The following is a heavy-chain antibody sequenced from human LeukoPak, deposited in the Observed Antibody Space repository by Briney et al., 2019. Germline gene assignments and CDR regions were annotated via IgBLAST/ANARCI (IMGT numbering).Heavy chain of an antibody. D-gene: IGHD3-22*01. CDR3: AREGGYDSSGYQPFDY. CDR2: IYYSGST. V-gene: IGHV4-61*01. J-gene: IGHJ4*02. CDR1: GGSISSSSYY. Sequence: SETLSLTCTVSGGSISSSSYYWSWIRQPPGKGLEWIGYIYYSGSTNYNPSLKSRVTISVDTSKNQFSLKLSSVTAADTAVYYCAREGGYDSSGYQPFDYWGQGTLVTVSS.